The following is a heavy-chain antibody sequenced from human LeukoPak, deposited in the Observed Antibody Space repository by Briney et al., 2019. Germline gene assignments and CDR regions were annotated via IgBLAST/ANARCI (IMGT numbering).Heavy chain of an antibody. CDR3: ASSPGDFWSGYSRNWFDP. D-gene: IGHD3-3*01. V-gene: IGHV4-59*08. Sequence: SETLSLTCTVSGGSISSYYWSWIRQPPGKGLEWIGYIYYSGSTNYNPSLKSRVTISVDTSKNQFSLKLSSVTAADTAVYYCASSPGDFWSGYSRNWFDPWGQGTLVTVSS. CDR1: GGSISSYY. CDR2: IYYSGST. J-gene: IGHJ5*02.